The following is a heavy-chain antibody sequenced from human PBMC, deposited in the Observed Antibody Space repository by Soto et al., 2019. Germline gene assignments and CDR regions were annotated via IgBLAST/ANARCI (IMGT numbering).Heavy chain of an antibody. CDR3: AKTETFNGYYNAFDY. Sequence: GGSLRFSCAASGFSFAGYALTWVRLAPGKGLEWVASISGGGGSTYYTDSVKGRFSISRDNSNRVVYLQMGSLTAGDTAVYYCAKTETFNGYYNAFDYWGQGTRVTVSS. CDR1: GFSFAGYA. D-gene: IGHD3-9*01. J-gene: IGHJ4*02. CDR2: ISGGGGST. V-gene: IGHV3-23*01.